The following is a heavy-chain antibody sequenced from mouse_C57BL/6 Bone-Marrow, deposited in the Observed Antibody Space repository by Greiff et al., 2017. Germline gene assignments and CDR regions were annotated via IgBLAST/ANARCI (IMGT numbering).Heavy chain of an antibody. J-gene: IGHJ3*01. Sequence: QVQLQQSGAELARPGASVKLSCKASGYTFTSYGISWVKQRTGQGLEWIGEIYPRSGNTYYNEKFKGKATLTADKSSSTAYMELRSLTSEDSAVYFCARGRLRGAYWGQGTLVTVSA. CDR3: ARGRLRGAY. D-gene: IGHD1-1*01. CDR1: GYTFTSYG. V-gene: IGHV1-81*01. CDR2: IYPRSGNT.